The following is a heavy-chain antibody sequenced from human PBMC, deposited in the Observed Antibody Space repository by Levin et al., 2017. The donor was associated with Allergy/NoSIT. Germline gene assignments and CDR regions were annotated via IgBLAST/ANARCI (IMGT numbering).Heavy chain of an antibody. V-gene: IGHV1-2*02. Sequence: PGGSLRLSCKASGYTFTGYYMHWVRQAPGQGLEWMGWINPNSGGTNYAQKFQGRVTMTRDTSISTAYMELSRLRSDDTAVYYCASELRDGYKNYYYGMDVWGQGTTVTVSS. CDR3: ASELRDGYKNYYYGMDV. J-gene: IGHJ6*02. CDR1: GYTFTGYY. CDR2: INPNSGGT. D-gene: IGHD5-24*01.